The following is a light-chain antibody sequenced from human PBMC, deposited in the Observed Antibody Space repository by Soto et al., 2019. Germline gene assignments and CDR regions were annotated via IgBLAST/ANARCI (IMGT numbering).Light chain of an antibody. CDR2: GAS. J-gene: IGKJ1*01. CDR1: QSVSNNY. Sequence: TLYYRARQSVSNNYLAWYQQKPGQAPRLLIYGASNRATGIPDRFSVSWSGTDFNLTISRLEPIDFAVYYCHQYVGSVTFGQGTKVDIK. V-gene: IGKV3-20*01. CDR3: HQYVGSVT.